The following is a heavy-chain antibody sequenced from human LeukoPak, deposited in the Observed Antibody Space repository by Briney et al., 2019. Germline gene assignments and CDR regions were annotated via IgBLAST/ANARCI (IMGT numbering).Heavy chain of an antibody. CDR3: ARSKRGRSHNWNYVPLGANWFDP. J-gene: IGHJ5*02. D-gene: IGHD1-7*01. V-gene: IGHV4-34*01. Sequence: SETLSLTCAVYGGSFSGYYWSWIRQPPGKGLEWIGEINHSGSTNYDPSLKSRVTISVDTSKNQFSLKLSSVTAADTAVYYCARSKRGRSHNWNYVPLGANWFDPWGQGTLVTVSS. CDR2: INHSGST. CDR1: GGSFSGYY.